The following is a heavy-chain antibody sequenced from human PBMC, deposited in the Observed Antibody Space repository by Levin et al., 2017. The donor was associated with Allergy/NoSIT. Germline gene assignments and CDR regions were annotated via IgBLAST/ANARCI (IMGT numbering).Heavy chain of an antibody. V-gene: IGHV3-72*01. CDR1: GFAFSDRY. D-gene: IGHD3-10*01. CDR2: IRNKANSHTT. J-gene: IGHJ4*02. Sequence: GGSLRLSCAASGFAFSDRYMDWVRQAPGKGLEWVGRIRNKANSHTTEYAASAKGRFTISRDDSKNSLYLQMNSLTTEDTAVYYCATDRPGSGSFDYWGQGTLVTVSS. CDR3: ATDRPGSGSFDY.